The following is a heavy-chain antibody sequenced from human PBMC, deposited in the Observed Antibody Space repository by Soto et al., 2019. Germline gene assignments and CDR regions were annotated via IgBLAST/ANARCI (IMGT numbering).Heavy chain of an antibody. J-gene: IGHJ4*02. CDR3: AREGSYSAYNFAHGIQLWSFDF. CDR2: MFSSVST. D-gene: IGHD5-12*01. V-gene: IGHV4-4*07. CDR1: GPSINTFY. Sequence: PSETLSLTCTVSGPSINTFYSSWVRRPAGRGLEWMGRMFSSVSTSFNPSLESRVAMSVDTSKNHFSLNLSSATAADMAVYYCAREGSYSAYNFAHGIQLWSFDFWGQGALVTVSS.